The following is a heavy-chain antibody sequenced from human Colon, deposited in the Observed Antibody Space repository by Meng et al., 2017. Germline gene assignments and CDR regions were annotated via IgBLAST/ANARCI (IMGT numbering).Heavy chain of an antibody. J-gene: IGHJ4*02. CDR2: MNPNSGNT. CDR1: GYTFSNYD. V-gene: IGHV1-8*01. CDR3: ARTSYHDY. D-gene: IGHD3-16*02. Sequence: ASVKVSCKASGYTFSNYDINWVRQATGQGLEWVGWMNPNSGNTGYSQKFQGRVTMTRNLSINTAYMELSRLGSEDAAVYYCARTSYHDYWGQGTLVTVSS.